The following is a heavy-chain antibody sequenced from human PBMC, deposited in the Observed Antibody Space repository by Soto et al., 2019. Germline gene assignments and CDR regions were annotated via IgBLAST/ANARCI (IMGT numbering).Heavy chain of an antibody. CDR2: ISSSSTYI. CDR3: ARIGTAAAIGTYGMDV. D-gene: IGHD2-2*01. Sequence: EVQLVESGGGLVKPGGSLRLSCAASGFSFSTYSMNWVRQAPGKGLEWVSAISSSSTYIYYGDSVKGRFTISRDNAKHSLYLQMNSLRAEDTAVYYCARIGTAAAIGTYGMDVWGQGTTFTVAS. V-gene: IGHV3-21*01. J-gene: IGHJ6*02. CDR1: GFSFSTYS.